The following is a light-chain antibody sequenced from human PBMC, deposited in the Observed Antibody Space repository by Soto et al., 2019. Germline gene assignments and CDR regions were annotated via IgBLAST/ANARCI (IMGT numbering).Light chain of an antibody. V-gene: IGLV2-14*01. CDR1: SSDVGGYNY. J-gene: IGLJ1*01. CDR2: DVS. Sequence: QSALTQPASVYGSPGQSITISCTGTSSDVGGYNYVSWYQQHPGKAPKLMIYDVSNRPSGVSNRFSGSKSGNTASLTISGLQAEDEADYYCSSYTSSSSYVFRTGTKVTVL. CDR3: SSYTSSSSYV.